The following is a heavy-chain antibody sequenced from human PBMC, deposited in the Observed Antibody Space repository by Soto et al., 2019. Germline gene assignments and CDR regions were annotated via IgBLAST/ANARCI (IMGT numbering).Heavy chain of an antibody. Sequence: GGSLRLSCAASGFTFSSYAMHWVRQAPGKGLEWVAVISYDGSNKYYADSVKGRFTISRDNSKNTLYLQMNSLRAEDTAVYYCFIAAAGTPVDYWGQGTLVTVSS. D-gene: IGHD6-13*01. CDR3: FIAAAGTPVDY. V-gene: IGHV3-30-3*01. J-gene: IGHJ4*02. CDR1: GFTFSSYA. CDR2: ISYDGSNK.